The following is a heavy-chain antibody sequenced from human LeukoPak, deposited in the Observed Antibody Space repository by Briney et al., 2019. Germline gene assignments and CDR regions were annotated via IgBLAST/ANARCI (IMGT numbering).Heavy chain of an antibody. CDR3: TRGSIAYYYMDV. CDR1: GGSISSYY. V-gene: IGHV4-59*01. Sequence: SETLSLTCTVSGGSISSYYWSWIRQPPGKGLGWIGNIYYSGSTNYNPSLKSRVPISVDTSKKQFSLKLSSVTAADTAVYYCTRGSIAYYYMDVWGKGTTVTISS. J-gene: IGHJ6*03. D-gene: IGHD3-22*01. CDR2: IYYSGST.